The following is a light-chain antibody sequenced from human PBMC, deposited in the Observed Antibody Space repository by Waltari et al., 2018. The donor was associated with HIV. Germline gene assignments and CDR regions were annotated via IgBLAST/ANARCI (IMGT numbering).Light chain of an antibody. V-gene: IGLV2-14*01. CDR1: RSDVGGYNY. CDR2: EVS. CDR3: SSYTSSSTLYV. Sequence: QSALTQPASVSGSPGQSITISCTGTRSDVGGYNYSPWYQQHPGKAPKLMIYEVSNRPSGVSNRFSGSKSGNTASLTISGLQAEDEADYYCSSYTSSSTLYVFGTGTKVTVL. J-gene: IGLJ1*01.